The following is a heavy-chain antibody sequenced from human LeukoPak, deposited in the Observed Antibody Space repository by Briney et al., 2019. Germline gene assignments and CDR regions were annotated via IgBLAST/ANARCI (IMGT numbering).Heavy chain of an antibody. V-gene: IGHV4-59*08. Sequence: PSETLSLTCTVSGGSIFSYYWSWIRQPPGKGLEWMGYIYYSGSTNYNPSLKSRVTISVDTSKNQFSLKLSSVTAADTAVYYCARLKAPRYYFDYWGQGTLVTVSS. J-gene: IGHJ4*02. CDR2: IYYSGST. CDR1: GGSIFSYY. CDR3: ARLKAPRYYFDY.